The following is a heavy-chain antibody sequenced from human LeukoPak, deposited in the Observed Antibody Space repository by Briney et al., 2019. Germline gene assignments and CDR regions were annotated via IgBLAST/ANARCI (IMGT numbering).Heavy chain of an antibody. D-gene: IGHD4-17*01. CDR3: ARDLYGDYAFDI. CDR1: GGSISSGGYS. V-gene: IGHV4-30-4*07. J-gene: IGHJ3*02. CDR2: IYYSGST. Sequence: SETLSLTCAVSGGSISSGGYSWSWIRQPPGKGLEWIGYIYYSGSTYYNPSLKSRVTISVDTSKNQFSLKLSSVTAADTAVYYCARDLYGDYAFDIWGQGTLVTVSS.